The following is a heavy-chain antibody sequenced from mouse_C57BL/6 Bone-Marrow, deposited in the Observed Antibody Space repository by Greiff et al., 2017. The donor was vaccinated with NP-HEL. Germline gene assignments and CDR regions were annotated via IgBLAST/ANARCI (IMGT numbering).Heavy chain of an antibody. CDR3: AIITSVVEGYYYAMDC. D-gene: IGHD1-1*01. Sequence: QVQLKESGPELVKPGASVKISCKASGYAFSSSWMNWVKQRPGKGLEWIGRIYPGDGDTNYNGKFKGKATLTADKSSSTAYMQLSSLTSEDSAVYFCAIITSVVEGYYYAMDCWGQGTSVTVSS. CDR2: IYPGDGDT. J-gene: IGHJ4*01. CDR1: GYAFSSSW. V-gene: IGHV1-82*01.